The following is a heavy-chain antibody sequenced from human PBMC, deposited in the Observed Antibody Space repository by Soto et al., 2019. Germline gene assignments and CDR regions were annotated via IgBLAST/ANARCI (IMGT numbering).Heavy chain of an antibody. J-gene: IGHJ4*02. V-gene: IGHV4-31*02. CDR3: ARAYGDYLDY. CDR1: EDSISSGGYY. D-gene: IGHD4-17*01. Sequence: SETLSVTWTVSEDSISSGGYYWRWIRQHPGKGLEWIGYIYYSGSTYYNPSLKSRVTISVDTSKNQFSLKLSSVTAADTAVYYCARAYGDYLDYWGQGTLVTVSS. CDR2: IYYSGST.